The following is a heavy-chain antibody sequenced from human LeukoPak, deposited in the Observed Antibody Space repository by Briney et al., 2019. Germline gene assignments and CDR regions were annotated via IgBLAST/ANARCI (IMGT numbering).Heavy chain of an antibody. J-gene: IGHJ3*02. Sequence: GGSLRLSCAASGFTFFSYEMNWVRQAPGKGLEWVSYISSSGSTIYYADSVKGRFTISRDNAKNSLYLQMNSLRAEDTAVYYCATAITMIVEGAFDIWGQGTMVTVSS. CDR2: ISSSGSTI. CDR3: ATAITMIVEGAFDI. D-gene: IGHD3-22*01. V-gene: IGHV3-48*03. CDR1: GFTFFSYE.